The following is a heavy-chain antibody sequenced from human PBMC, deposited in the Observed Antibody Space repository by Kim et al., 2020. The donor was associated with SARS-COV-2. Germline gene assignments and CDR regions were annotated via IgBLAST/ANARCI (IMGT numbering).Heavy chain of an antibody. D-gene: IGHD6-19*01. J-gene: IGHJ4*02. Sequence: YSQKCQGRVTITRDTSASTAYMELSSLRSEDTAVYYCARAYSSGWYPFDYWGQGTLVTVSS. V-gene: IGHV1-3*01. CDR3: ARAYSSGWYPFDY.